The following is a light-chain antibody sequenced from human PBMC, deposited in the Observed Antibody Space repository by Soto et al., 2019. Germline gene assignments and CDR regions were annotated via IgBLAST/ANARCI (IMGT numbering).Light chain of an antibody. Sequence: ENVLTQSPGTLSLSPGERATLSCRASQSASSSYLAWYQHKPGQAPRLLIYGASTRATGIPDRFSGSGSGTDFTLTISRLEPEDFAVYYCQQYATAPSTFGQGTKVEIK. V-gene: IGKV3-20*01. CDR1: QSASSSY. J-gene: IGKJ1*01. CDR3: QQYATAPST. CDR2: GAS.